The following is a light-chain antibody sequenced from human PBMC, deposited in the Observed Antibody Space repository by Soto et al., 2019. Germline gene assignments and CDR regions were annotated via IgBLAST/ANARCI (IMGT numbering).Light chain of an antibody. CDR3: QQFDNLPGT. J-gene: IGKJ1*01. CDR1: QSVRSSG. V-gene: IGKV3-20*01. CDR2: AAS. Sequence: EIVLTQSPGTLSLSPGERATLSCRASQSVRSSGLAWYQQKPGQALRLLIYAASSRASGIPDRFTGSGSGTDFTLTISRLEPEDFAVYHCQQFDNLPGTFGQGTKVEIK.